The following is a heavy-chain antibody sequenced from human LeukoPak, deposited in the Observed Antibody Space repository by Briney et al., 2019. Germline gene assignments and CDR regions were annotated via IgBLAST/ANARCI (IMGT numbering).Heavy chain of an antibody. Sequence: QTGGSLRRSGAASGFTCSSYAMSWVRHAPGKGLEWVSAISGSGGSTYYADSVKGRFTISRDNSKNTLYLQMNRLRAEDTAVYYCPSPIVVVTQTGYWGPGNLVTVSS. D-gene: IGHD2-21*02. CDR3: PSPIVVVTQTGY. V-gene: IGHV3-23*01. CDR1: GFTCSSYA. J-gene: IGHJ4*02. CDR2: ISGSGGST.